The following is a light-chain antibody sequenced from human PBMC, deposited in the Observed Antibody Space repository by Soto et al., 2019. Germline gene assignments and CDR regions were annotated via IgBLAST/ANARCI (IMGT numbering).Light chain of an antibody. CDR2: GAS. Sequence: EIVLTQSPGTLSLSPGERATLSCMASQSLSKTYLAWYQKKPGQAPRLLIDGASSRATGTPDRFSGSGSGTDFTLTISRLEPEDFAVYYCQQYVSPPWTFGQGTKVEIK. V-gene: IGKV3-20*01. CDR3: QQYVSPPWT. CDR1: QSLSKTY. J-gene: IGKJ1*01.